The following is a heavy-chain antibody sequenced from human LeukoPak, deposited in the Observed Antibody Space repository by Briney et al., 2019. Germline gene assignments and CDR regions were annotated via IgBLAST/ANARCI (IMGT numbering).Heavy chain of an antibody. J-gene: IGHJ4*02. CDR2: ITSGSSYI. V-gene: IGHV3-21*01. CDR1: GFTFSSYS. Sequence: PGGSLRLSCAASGFTFSSYSMNWVRQAPGKGLEWVSSITSGSSYIYYADSVKGRFTISRDNAKNSLYLQMNSLRAEDTAVYYCARDYRARLDYWGQGTLVTVSS. CDR3: ARDYRARLDY.